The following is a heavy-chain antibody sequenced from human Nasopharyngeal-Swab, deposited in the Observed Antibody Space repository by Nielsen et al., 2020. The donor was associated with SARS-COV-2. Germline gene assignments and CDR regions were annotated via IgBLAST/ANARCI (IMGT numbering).Heavy chain of an antibody. Sequence: SETLSLTCTVSGGSISSSSYYWSWIRQPPGKGLEWIGEINHSGSTNYNPSLKSRVTISVDTSKNQFSLKLSSVTAADTAVYYCAREGPPWLPAFDIWGQGTMVTVSS. CDR3: AREGPPWLPAFDI. V-gene: IGHV4-39*07. D-gene: IGHD3-22*01. CDR2: INHSGST. J-gene: IGHJ3*02. CDR1: GGSISSSSYY.